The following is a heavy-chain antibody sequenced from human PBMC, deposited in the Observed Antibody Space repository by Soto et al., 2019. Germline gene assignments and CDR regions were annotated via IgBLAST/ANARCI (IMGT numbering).Heavy chain of an antibody. Sequence: GESLKISCKGSGYSFTSYWIGWVRQMPGKGLEWMGIIYPGDSDTRYSPSFQGQVTISADKSISTAYLQWSSLKASDTAMYYCARPDCSGGSCQPTDAFDIWGQGTMVTVSS. J-gene: IGHJ3*02. CDR1: GYSFTSYW. V-gene: IGHV5-51*01. CDR3: ARPDCSGGSCQPTDAFDI. CDR2: IYPGDSDT. D-gene: IGHD2-15*01.